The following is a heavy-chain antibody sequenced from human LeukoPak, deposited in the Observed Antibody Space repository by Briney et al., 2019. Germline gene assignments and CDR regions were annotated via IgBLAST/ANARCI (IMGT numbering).Heavy chain of an antibody. J-gene: IGHJ2*01. CDR2: IYYTGST. CDR1: GYSISSGYY. D-gene: IGHD5-18*01. Sequence: SETLSLTCSVSGYSISSGYYWSWIRQPPGKGLEWIGYIYYTGSTYSNPSLKSRVTISVDTSKNQFSLKLSSVTAADTAVYYCARARGYSYGYDGHYWYFDLWGRGTLATVSS. V-gene: IGHV4-30-4*01. CDR3: ARARGYSYGYDGHYWYFDL.